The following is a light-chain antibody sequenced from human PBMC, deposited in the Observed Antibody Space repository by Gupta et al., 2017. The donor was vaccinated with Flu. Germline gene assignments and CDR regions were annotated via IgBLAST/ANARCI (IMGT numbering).Light chain of an antibody. V-gene: IGKV2-30*01. CDR2: KAS. J-gene: IGKJ1*01. CDR3: MHSTRWPWT. Sequence: DAVKTQSPLSLPGTLGQPASISCRSSESLVYSDGDSYVSWFHQRPGQSPRRLIYKASNRDSGVPDRISGSGSGTDFTLTISRLEAEDVGVYYCMHSTRWPWTFGQGTKVEI. CDR1: ESLVYSDGDSY.